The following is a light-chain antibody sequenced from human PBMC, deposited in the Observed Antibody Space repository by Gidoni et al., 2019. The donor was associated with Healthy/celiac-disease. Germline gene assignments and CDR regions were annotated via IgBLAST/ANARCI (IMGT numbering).Light chain of an antibody. V-gene: IGLV3-19*01. Sequence: SSELTQDPAVSVALGQTVRITCQGDSLRSYYASWYQHKPGQAPVLVIYGKNNRPSGIPDRFSGSSSGNTASLTITGAQAEDEADYYCNSRDSSGNHRGVFGGGTKLTVL. CDR3: NSRDSSGNHRGV. J-gene: IGLJ3*02. CDR2: GKN. CDR1: SLRSYY.